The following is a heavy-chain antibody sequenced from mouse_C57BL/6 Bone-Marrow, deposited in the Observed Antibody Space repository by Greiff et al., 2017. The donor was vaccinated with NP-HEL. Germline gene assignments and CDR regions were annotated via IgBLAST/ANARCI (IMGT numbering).Heavy chain of an antibody. Sequence: QVHVKQPGAELVKPGASVKMSCKASGYTFTSYWITWVKQRPGQGLAWIGDIYPGSGSTNYNEKFKSKATLTVDTSSSTAYMQLSSLTSEDSAVYYCAREDRFAWFAYWGQGTLVTVSA. V-gene: IGHV1-55*01. CDR1: GYTFTSYW. J-gene: IGHJ3*01. CDR2: IYPGSGST. CDR3: AREDRFAWFAY.